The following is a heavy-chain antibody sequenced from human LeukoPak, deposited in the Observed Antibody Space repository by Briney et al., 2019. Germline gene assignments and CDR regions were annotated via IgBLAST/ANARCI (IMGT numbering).Heavy chain of an antibody. CDR2: IWYDGSNK. CDR1: GFTFSSHA. Sequence: PGGSLRLSCATSGFTFSSHAMHWVRQAPGKGLEWVAVIWYDGSNKYYGDSVKGRFAISRDNSKNTLYLQMNSLRAEDTAVYYCAKDAFIAARRLGWYYFDYWGQGTLVTVSS. J-gene: IGHJ4*02. CDR3: AKDAFIAARRLGWYYFDY. D-gene: IGHD6-6*01. V-gene: IGHV3-33*06.